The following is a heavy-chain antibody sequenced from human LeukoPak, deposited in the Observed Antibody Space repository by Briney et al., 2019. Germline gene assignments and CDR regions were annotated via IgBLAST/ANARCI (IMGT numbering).Heavy chain of an antibody. V-gene: IGHV4-59*01. CDR3: ARGTKDLVGITWYYYMDV. CDR2: VDHTGST. J-gene: IGHJ6*03. D-gene: IGHD2-2*01. Sequence: PSETLSLTCTVSDDSITMYYWTWIRQPPGKGLEWIGYVDHTGSTKFNPSLNGRVSISRDTSNNFFSLRLRSVTAADTAVYYCARGTKDLVGITWYYYMDVWGKGTTVTVSS. CDR1: DDSITMYY.